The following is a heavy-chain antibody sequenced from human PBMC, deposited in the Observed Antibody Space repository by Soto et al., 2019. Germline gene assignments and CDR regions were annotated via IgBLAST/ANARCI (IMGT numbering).Heavy chain of an antibody. CDR3: ARDGSISFDYDFWSGYGFTFDY. D-gene: IGHD3-3*01. CDR2: ISAYNGNT. Sequence: QVPLVQSGAEVKKPGASVKVSCKASGYTFTSYGISWVRQAPGQGLEWMGWISAYNGNTNYAQKLQGRVTMTTDTSTSTAYMELRSLRSDDTAVYYCARDGSISFDYDFWSGYGFTFDYWGQGTLVTVSS. V-gene: IGHV1-18*01. J-gene: IGHJ4*02. CDR1: GYTFTSYG.